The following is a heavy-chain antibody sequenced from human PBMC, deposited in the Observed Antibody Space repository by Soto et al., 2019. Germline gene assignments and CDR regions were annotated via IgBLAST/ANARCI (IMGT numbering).Heavy chain of an antibody. CDR1: GFTFSRYE. CDR3: ASRSGGGGAFDF. CDR2: IHSSATTI. D-gene: IGHD3-10*01. J-gene: IGHJ3*01. V-gene: IGHV3-48*03. Sequence: PGGSLRLSCAASGFTFSRYEMNWVRQAPGKGLEWIAYIHSSATTIYYADSVKGRFTISRDNAKNSLSLQLNSLSAEDTAVYYCASRSGGGGAFDFWGQGTMVTGSS.